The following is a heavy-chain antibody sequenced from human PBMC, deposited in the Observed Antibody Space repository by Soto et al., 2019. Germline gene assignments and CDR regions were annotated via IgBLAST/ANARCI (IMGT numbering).Heavy chain of an antibody. V-gene: IGHV3-7*02. CDR2: IKQDGGEK. Sequence: PGGSLRLSCAASGFAFSESGMHWVRQAPGKGLEWVANIKQDGGEKYYVDSVKGRFTISRDNAKNSLYLQMNSLRAEDTAVYYCARADSGYAHGYYYYGMDVWGQGTTVSVSS. J-gene: IGHJ6*02. D-gene: IGHD5-12*01. CDR1: GFAFSESG. CDR3: ARADSGYAHGYYYYGMDV.